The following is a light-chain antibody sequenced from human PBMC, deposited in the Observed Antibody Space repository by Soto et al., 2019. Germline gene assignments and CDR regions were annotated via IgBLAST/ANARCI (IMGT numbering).Light chain of an antibody. Sequence: QSVLTQPASVSGSPGQSITISCTGTSSDVGGYNYVSWYQQHPGKAPKLMIYDVSNRPSGVSNRFSGSKSCNTASLTISGLQAEDEADYYCISYTASSTYCFGTGNEVTVL. CDR3: ISYTASSTYC. V-gene: IGLV2-14*01. J-gene: IGLJ1*01. CDR1: SSDVGGYNY. CDR2: DVS.